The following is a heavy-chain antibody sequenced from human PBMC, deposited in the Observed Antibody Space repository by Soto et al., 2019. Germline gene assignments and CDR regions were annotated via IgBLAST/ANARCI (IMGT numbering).Heavy chain of an antibody. CDR1: GFTFSSYG. CDR2: ISYDGSNK. Sequence: QVQLVESGGGVVQPGRSLRLSCADSGFTFSSYGMHWVRQAPGKGLEWVAVISYDGSNKYYADSVKGRFTISRDNSKNTLYLQMNSLRAEDTAVYYCANLGGRFGEENYYYYGMDVWGQGTTVTVSS. D-gene: IGHD3-10*01. J-gene: IGHJ6*02. CDR3: ANLGGRFGEENYYYYGMDV. V-gene: IGHV3-30*18.